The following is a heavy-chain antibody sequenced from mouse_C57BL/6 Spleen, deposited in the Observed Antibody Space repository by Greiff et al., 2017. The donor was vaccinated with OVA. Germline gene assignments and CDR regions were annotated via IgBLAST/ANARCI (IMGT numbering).Heavy chain of an antibody. CDR1: GFNIKNTY. D-gene: IGHD1-1*01. J-gene: IGHJ1*03. CDR2: IDPANGNT. Sequence: EVKLQESVAELVRPGASVKLSCTASGFNIKNTYMHWVKQRPEQGLEWIGRIDPANGNTKYAPKFQGKATITADTSSNTAYLQLSSLTSEDTAIYYCARNYGSSSWYFDVWGTGTTVTVSS. V-gene: IGHV14-3*01. CDR3: ARNYGSSSWYFDV.